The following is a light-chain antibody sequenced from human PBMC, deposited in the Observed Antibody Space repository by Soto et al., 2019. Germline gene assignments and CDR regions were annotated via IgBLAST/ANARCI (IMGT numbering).Light chain of an antibody. CDR2: EGN. J-gene: IGLJ2*01. V-gene: IGLV2-23*01. CDR1: SSDVGKYNL. Sequence: QSALTQPASVSGSPGQSITISCSGTSSDVGKYNLVSWYQQYPGKVPKLMIYEGNKRPSGVSNCFSGSKSGNTASLTISGLQAEDEAEYYCSTYAGSSTLLFGGGTKVTVL. CDR3: STYAGSSTLL.